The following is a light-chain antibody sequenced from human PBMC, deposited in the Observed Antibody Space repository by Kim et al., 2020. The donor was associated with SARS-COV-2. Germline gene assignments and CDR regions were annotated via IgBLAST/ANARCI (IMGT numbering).Light chain of an antibody. V-gene: IGKV1-17*01. CDR3: LQHNTYPIT. Sequence: AYVGDRVTITSRASEDIRNDLGWYQQNPGRAPKRLIYCASSLQSGVPSRFSGSGSGTEFTLTISSLQPEDFATYFCLQHNTYPITFGQGTRLEIK. CDR1: EDIRND. CDR2: CAS. J-gene: IGKJ5*01.